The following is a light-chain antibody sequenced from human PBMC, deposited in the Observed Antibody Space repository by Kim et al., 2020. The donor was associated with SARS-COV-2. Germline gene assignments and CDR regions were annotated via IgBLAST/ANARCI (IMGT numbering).Light chain of an antibody. V-gene: IGKV3-11*01. CDR2: DAS. CDR3: QQRSNWRGLT. CDR1: QSVSSY. Sequence: EIVLTQSPATLSLSPVERATPSCRASQSVSSYLAWYQQKPGQAPRLLIYDASNRATGIPARFSGSGSGTDFTLTISSLEPEDFAVYYCQQRSNWRGLTFGPGTKVDIK. J-gene: IGKJ3*01.